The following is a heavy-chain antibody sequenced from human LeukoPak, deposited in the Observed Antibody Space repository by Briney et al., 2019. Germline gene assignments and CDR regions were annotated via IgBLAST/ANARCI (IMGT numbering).Heavy chain of an antibody. V-gene: IGHV4-59*08. CDR3: ECDRGYSYGLEY. CDR2: IYYSGST. CDR1: GASISSYY. Sequence: PSETLSLTCTVSGASISSYYWSWVRQPPGKGLEWIGYIYYSGSTNYNPSLKSRVTISVDTSKNQFSLKLSSVTAADTAVYYCECDRGYSYGLEYWGQGTLVTVSS. D-gene: IGHD5-18*01. J-gene: IGHJ4*02.